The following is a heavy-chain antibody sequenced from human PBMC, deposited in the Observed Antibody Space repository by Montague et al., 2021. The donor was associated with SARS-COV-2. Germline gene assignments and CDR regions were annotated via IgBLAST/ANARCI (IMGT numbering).Heavy chain of an antibody. V-gene: IGHV3-23*03. CDR2: IYGGGTYL. Sequence: SLSLSCAVSGFTFSNYAMSWVRQAPGKGLEWVSFIYGGGTYLYYADSVKGRFTISRDDSENALYLQMSSLRAEDTAVYYCARGPVSDAFDVWGQGTMVTVSS. D-gene: IGHD1-14*01. CDR3: ARGPVSDAFDV. J-gene: IGHJ3*01. CDR1: GFTFSNYA.